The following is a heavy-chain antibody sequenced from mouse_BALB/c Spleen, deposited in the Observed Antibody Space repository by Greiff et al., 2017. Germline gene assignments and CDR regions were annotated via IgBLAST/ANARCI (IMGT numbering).Heavy chain of an antibody. J-gene: IGHJ4*01. Sequence: EVQLQQSGAELVRSGASVKLSCTASGFNIKDYYMHWVKQRPEQGLEWIGWIDPENGDTEYAPKFQGKATMTADTSSNTAYLQLSSLTSEDTAVYYGNVIYYGNYDAMDYWGQGTSVTVSS. D-gene: IGHD2-1*01. CDR2: IDPENGDT. CDR3: NVIYYGNYDAMDY. V-gene: IGHV14-4*02. CDR1: GFNIKDYY.